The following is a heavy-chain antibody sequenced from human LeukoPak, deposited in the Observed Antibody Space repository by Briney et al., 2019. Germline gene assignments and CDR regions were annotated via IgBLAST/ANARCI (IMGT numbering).Heavy chain of an antibody. J-gene: IGHJ6*03. V-gene: IGHV1-46*01. CDR1: GYTFTSYG. Sequence: ASVKVSCKASGYTFTSYGISWVRQAPGQGLEWMGIINPSGGSTSYAQKFQGRVTMTRDTSTSTVYMELSSLRSEDTAVYYCARGNIVVVPAAMRPKWEYYMDVWGKGTTVTVSS. CDR3: ARGNIVVVPAAMRPKWEYYMDV. CDR2: INPSGGST. D-gene: IGHD2-2*01.